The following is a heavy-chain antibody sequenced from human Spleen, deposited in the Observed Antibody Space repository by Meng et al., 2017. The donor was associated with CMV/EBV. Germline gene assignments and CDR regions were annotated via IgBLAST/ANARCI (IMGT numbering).Heavy chain of an antibody. V-gene: IGHV3-21*01. J-gene: IGHJ6*02. CDR3: ARELLNNQGYCRSTSCYESYGMDV. D-gene: IGHD2-2*01. Sequence: GESLKISCAASGFTFSSYSMNWVRQAPGKGLEWVSSITSSSSYKYYAASVKGRFTISRDNAKNSLYLQMNSLGAEDTAVYYCARELLNNQGYCRSTSCYESYGMDVWGQGTTVTVSS. CDR1: GFTFSSYS. CDR2: ITSSSSYK.